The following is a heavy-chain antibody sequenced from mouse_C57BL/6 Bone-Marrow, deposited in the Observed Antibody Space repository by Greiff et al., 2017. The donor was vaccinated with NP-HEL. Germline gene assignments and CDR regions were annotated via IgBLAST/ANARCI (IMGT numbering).Heavy chain of an antibody. CDR3: ARGGVYYGNYTPFDY. V-gene: IGHV5-16*01. D-gene: IGHD2-1*01. J-gene: IGHJ2*01. CDR2: INYDGSST. Sequence: EVMLVESEGGLVQPGSSMKLSCTASGFTFSDYYMAWVRQVPEKGLEWVANINYDGSSTYYLDSLKSRFIISRDNAKNILYLQMSSLKSEDTATYYCARGGVYYGNYTPFDYWGQGTTLTVSS. CDR1: GFTFSDYY.